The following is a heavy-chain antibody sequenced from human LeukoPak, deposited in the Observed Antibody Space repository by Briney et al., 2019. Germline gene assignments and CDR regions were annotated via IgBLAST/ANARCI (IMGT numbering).Heavy chain of an antibody. V-gene: IGHV3-7*01. CDR2: IKEDGSEK. Sequence: GGSLRLSCAASGFTFSSYWMSWVRQAPGKGLEWVANIKEDGSEKYYMDSVKGRFTISRDNSKNSQYLQMDSLRAEDTAVYYCARYRSLGYWGQGTLVTVSS. D-gene: IGHD6-13*01. CDR3: ARYRSLGY. J-gene: IGHJ4*02. CDR1: GFTFSSYW.